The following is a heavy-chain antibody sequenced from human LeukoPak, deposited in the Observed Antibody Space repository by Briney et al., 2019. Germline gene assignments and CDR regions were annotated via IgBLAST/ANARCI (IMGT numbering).Heavy chain of an antibody. CDR1: GFTFSSHW. Sequence: GGSLRLSCAASGFTFSSHWMHWVRQAPGKGLVWVSRTNGDGSNTTYADSVKGRFTIPRDNAKNTLYLQMNSLRAEDTAVYHCARSKGWYSTDAFDIWGQGTMVTVSS. CDR3: ARSKGWYSTDAFDI. CDR2: TNGDGSNT. V-gene: IGHV3-74*03. J-gene: IGHJ3*02. D-gene: IGHD6-19*01.